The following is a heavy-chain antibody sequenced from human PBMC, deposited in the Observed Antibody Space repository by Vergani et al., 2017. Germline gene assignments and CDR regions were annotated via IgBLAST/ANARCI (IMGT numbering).Heavy chain of an antibody. J-gene: IGHJ6*03. V-gene: IGHV4-34*01. CDR2: IDHTGRP. Sequence: QVQLQQWGGGLLKPSETLSLTCVVNGGSFTSYHWTWIRQSPGEGLEWVGDIDHTGRPDYNSSLKSRLTMSVDKSRNQFSLTLNSVTATDTAIYFCARVNTETNCHLYYYYYMDVWGQGTAVTVS. CDR1: GGSFTSYH. CDR3: ARVNTETNCHLYYYYYMDV. D-gene: IGHD4-11*01.